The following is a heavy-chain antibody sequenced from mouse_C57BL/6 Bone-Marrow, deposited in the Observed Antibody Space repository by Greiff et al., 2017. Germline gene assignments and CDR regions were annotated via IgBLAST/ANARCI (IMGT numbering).Heavy chain of an antibody. Sequence: EVKLMESGGGLVKPGGSLKLSCAASGFTFSSYAMSWVRQTPEKRLEWVATISDGGSYTYYPDNVKGRFTISRDNAKNNLYLQMSHLKSEDTAMYYCARDDYGTLYYFDDWGQGTTLTVSS. J-gene: IGHJ2*01. CDR1: GFTFSSYA. CDR3: ARDDYGTLYYFDD. CDR2: ISDGGSYT. V-gene: IGHV5-4*01. D-gene: IGHD1-1*01.